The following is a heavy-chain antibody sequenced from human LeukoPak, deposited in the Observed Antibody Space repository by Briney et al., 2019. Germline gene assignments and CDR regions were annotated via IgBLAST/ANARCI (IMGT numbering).Heavy chain of an antibody. CDR2: IYYSGST. CDR3: AGCSGSDPAAADY. V-gene: IGHV4-59*08. CDR1: GGSISSYY. Sequence: SETLSLTCTVSGGSISSYYWSWIRQPPGKGLEWIGYIYYSGSTNYNPSLKSRVTISVDTSKNQFSLKPSSVTAADTAVYYCAGCSGSDPAAADYWGQGTLVTVSS. D-gene: IGHD3-10*02. J-gene: IGHJ4*02.